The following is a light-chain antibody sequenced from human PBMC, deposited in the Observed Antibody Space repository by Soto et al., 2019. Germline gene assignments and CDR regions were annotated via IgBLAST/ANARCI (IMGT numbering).Light chain of an antibody. CDR1: SSVY. J-gene: IGLJ1*01. CDR3: SSHAGNNDFV. V-gene: IGLV2-8*01. Sequence: QSVLTQPPSASGAPGQSVTISCTGTSSVYVSWYQQHPVKAPKLIIYEVNKRPSGVPDRFSGSKSGNTASLTVSGLQAEDEADYYCSSHAGNNDFVFGTGTKVNVL. CDR2: EVN.